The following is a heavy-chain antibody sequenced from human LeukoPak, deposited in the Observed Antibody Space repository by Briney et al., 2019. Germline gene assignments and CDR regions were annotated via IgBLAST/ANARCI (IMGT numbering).Heavy chain of an antibody. CDR2: ISSSSSTI. D-gene: IGHD1-1*01. V-gene: IGHV3-48*01. Sequence: PGGSLRLSCAASGFTFSSYSMNWVRQAPGKGLEWVSYISSSSSTIYYADSVRGRFTISRDNAKNSLYLQMNSLRAEDTAVYYCARGTLERRQYFDYWGQGTLVTVSS. CDR1: GFTFSSYS. J-gene: IGHJ4*02. CDR3: ARGTLERRQYFDY.